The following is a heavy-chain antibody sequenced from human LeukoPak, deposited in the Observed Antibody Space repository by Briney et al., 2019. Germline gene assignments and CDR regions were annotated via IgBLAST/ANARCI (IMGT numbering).Heavy chain of an antibody. D-gene: IGHD2-2*01. Sequence: GRSLRLSCAASGFTFSSYAMHWVRQAPGKGLEWVAVISYDGSNKYYADSVKGRFTISRDNSKNTLYLQMNSLRAEDMAVYYCAREGYCSSTSCYWFDYWGQGTLVTVSS. J-gene: IGHJ4*02. CDR1: GFTFSSYA. V-gene: IGHV3-30*04. CDR2: ISYDGSNK. CDR3: AREGYCSSTSCYWFDY.